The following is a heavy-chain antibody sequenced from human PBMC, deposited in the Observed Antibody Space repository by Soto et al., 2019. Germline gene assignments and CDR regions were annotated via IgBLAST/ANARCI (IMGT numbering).Heavy chain of an antibody. CDR2: ISSSDSI. Sequence: GVSLRLSWVASGFSFSSYEMNWVRQAPGKGLEWISHISSSDSIYYADSVKGRFTISRANAKSSLYLQMNSLRAEDTAVYYCARSSGSYRPFDSWGQGTLVTVSS. CDR1: GFSFSSYE. V-gene: IGHV3-48*03. D-gene: IGHD3-22*01. J-gene: IGHJ4*02. CDR3: ARSSGSYRPFDS.